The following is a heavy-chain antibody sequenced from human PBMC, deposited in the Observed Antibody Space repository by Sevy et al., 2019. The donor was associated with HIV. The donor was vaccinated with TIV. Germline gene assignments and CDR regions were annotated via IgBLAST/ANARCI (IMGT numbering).Heavy chain of an antibody. CDR3: ARVGIVVGGAFDI. CDR1: GFTFSSYS. Sequence: GGSLRLSCAASGFTFSSYSMNWVRQAPGKGLEWVSYISSSSSTIYYAVSVKGRFTISRDNAKNSLYLQMNSLRAEDTAVYYCARVGIVVGGAFDIWGQGTMVTVSS. D-gene: IGHD2-15*01. V-gene: IGHV3-48*01. CDR2: ISSSSSTI. J-gene: IGHJ3*02.